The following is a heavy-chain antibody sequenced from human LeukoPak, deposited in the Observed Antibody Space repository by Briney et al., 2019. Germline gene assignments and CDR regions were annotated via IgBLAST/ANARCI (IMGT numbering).Heavy chain of an antibody. CDR2: ISGSGGST. J-gene: IGHJ4*02. CDR3: AHSSMVRGVMSYFDY. V-gene: IGHV3-23*01. CDR1: GFTFSSYA. Sequence: GGSLRLSCAASGFTFSSYAMSWVRQAPGKGLEWVSAISGSGGSTYYADSVKGRFTISRDNSKNTLYLQMNSLRAEDTAVYYCAHSSMVRGVMSYFDYWGQGTLVTVSS. D-gene: IGHD3-10*01.